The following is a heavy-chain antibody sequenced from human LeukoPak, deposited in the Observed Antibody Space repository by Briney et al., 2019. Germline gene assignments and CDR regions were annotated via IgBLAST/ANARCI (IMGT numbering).Heavy chain of an antibody. CDR1: GDTFSSYA. D-gene: IGHD3-16*02. V-gene: IGHV1-69*05. CDR3: ARSYRDYYYYYMDV. J-gene: IGHJ6*03. CDR2: IIPIIGTA. Sequence: SVKVSCKASGDTFSSYAISWVRQAPGQGLEWMGWIIPIIGTANYAQKFQGRVTITTDESTSTAYMEQSSLRSEDTAVYYCARSYRDYYYYYMDVWGKGTTVTVSS.